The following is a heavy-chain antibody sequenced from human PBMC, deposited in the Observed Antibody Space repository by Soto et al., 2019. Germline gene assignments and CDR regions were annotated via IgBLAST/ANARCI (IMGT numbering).Heavy chain of an antibody. J-gene: IGHJ4*02. V-gene: IGHV3-30*04. CDR2: ISYNGRNK. CDR1: GFTFSFYA. CDR3: ARQAKIGDRSQFYFDS. Sequence: GGSLRLSCAASGFTFSFYAMHWVRQAPGEGLEWVAVISYNGRNKHYVDSVKGRFTISRDNSQDTLHLQMDSLRPDDTAVYYCARQAKIGDRSQFYFDSWGQGTLVTVSS. D-gene: IGHD3-16*01.